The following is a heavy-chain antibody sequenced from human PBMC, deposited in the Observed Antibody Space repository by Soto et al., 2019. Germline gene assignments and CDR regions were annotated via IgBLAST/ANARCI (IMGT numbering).Heavy chain of an antibody. CDR2: IKDGGRT. CDR3: ARGQEGVVATH. CDR1: GGSLSGYY. V-gene: IGHV4-34*01. Sequence: QVQLQQWGAGLLKLSQTLSLNCAVNGGSLSGYYWSWIRQPPGKGLEWIGEIKDGGRTNYSPSLKSRATISSDTSNNQFSLRLYSVTAADTGVYYCARGQEGVVATHWDQGTLVTVSS. J-gene: IGHJ4*02. D-gene: IGHD5-12*01.